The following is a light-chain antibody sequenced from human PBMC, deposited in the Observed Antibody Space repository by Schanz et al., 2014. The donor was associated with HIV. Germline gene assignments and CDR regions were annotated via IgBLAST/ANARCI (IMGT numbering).Light chain of an antibody. J-gene: IGKJ5*01. Sequence: EIVMTQSPATLSVSPGERATLSCRASQSVSNNLAWYQQKPGQAPRLLIYGASSRATGIPDRFSGTGSGTDFTLTISRLEPEDFAVYYCQQYGTSLITFGQGTRLEI. CDR3: QQYGTSLIT. CDR1: QSVSNN. V-gene: IGKV3-20*01. CDR2: GAS.